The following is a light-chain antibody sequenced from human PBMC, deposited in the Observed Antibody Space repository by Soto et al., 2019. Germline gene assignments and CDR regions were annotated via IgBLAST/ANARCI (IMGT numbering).Light chain of an antibody. CDR3: QQYNEWPRT. CDR2: GAS. V-gene: IGKV3-15*01. CDR1: QSVSRN. J-gene: IGKJ1*01. Sequence: EIVMTQSPATLSVSPGERATLSCRASQSVSRNLAWYQQKPGQAPRHLIYGASPRASTIPDRFSGSGSGTEFTLTISSLQSEDFAVYYCQQYNEWPRTFGQGTRVEFK.